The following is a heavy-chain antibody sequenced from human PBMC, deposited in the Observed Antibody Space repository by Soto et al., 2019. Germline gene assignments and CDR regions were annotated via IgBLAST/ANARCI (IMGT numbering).Heavy chain of an antibody. V-gene: IGHV3-30*04. Sequence: QVQLVESGGGVVQPGRSLRLSCAASGFTFSNYAMHWVRQAPGKGLECVAVISYNGGNRFYRDYVKGRFTISRDNSKNTVHLQIDSLRYEDAAVYYCARGDREDTAVVIGVRPGEYGVDVWRQGTTVTVSS. D-gene: IGHD2-15*01. CDR3: ARGDREDTAVVIGVRPGEYGVDV. CDR2: ISYNGGNR. CDR1: GFTFSNYA. J-gene: IGHJ6*02.